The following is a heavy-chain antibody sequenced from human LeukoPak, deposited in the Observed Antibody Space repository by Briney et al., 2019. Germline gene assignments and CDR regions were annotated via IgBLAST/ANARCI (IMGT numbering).Heavy chain of an antibody. CDR2: IGRNGKDI. CDR1: GFTFSSYA. CDR3: AKAHYGDYVIDY. V-gene: IGHV3-23*01. J-gene: IGHJ4*02. Sequence: GGSLRLSCAASGFTFSSYAMTWVRQARGKGLEWVSVIGRNGKDIQYVDSVKGRFTISRDNSRNTLYLQMNSLRAEDTAVYYCAKAHYGDYVIDYWGQGTLVTVSS. D-gene: IGHD4-17*01.